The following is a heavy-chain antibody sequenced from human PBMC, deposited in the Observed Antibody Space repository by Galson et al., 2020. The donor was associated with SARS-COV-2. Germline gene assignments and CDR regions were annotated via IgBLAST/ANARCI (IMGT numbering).Heavy chain of an antibody. J-gene: IGHJ4*02. CDR3: AHRPGGFLTGYYNY. V-gene: IGHV2-5*02. D-gene: IGHD3-9*01. Sequence: SGPTLVKPTQTLTLTCTFSGFSLSTSGVGVGWIRQPPGKALEWLALIYWDDDKRYSPSLKSRLTITKDTSKNQVVLTMTNMDPVDTATYYCAHRPGGFLTGYYNYWGQGTLVTVSS. CDR1: GFSLSTSGVG. CDR2: IYWDDDK.